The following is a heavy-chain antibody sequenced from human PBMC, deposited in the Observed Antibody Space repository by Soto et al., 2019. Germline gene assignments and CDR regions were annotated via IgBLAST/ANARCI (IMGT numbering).Heavy chain of an antibody. D-gene: IGHD6-6*01. J-gene: IGHJ3*02. CDR3: AKDLFSGGVAARPVAFDI. CDR2: ISWNSGSI. CDR1: GFTFDDYA. V-gene: IGHV3-9*01. Sequence: GGSLRLSCAASGFTFDDYAMHWVRQAPGKGLEWVSGISWNSGSIGYADSVKGRFTISRDNAKNSLYLQMNSLRAEDTALYYCAKDLFSGGVAARPVAFDIWGQGTMVTVSS.